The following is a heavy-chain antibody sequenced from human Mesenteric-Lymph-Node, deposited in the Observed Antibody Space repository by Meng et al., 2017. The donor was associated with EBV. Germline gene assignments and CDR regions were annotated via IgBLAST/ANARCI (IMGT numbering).Heavy chain of an antibody. CDR3: ARDGGSGSYYNYNWFDP. CDR1: GGAISSSNW. V-gene: IGHV4-4*02. D-gene: IGHD3-10*01. Sequence: ESGPGLVKPSGTLSPTCAVSGGAISSSNWWSWVRQPPGKGLEWIGEIYHSGSTNYNPSLKSRVTISVDKSKNQFSLKLSSVTAADTAVYYCARDGGSGSYYNYNWFDPWGQGTLVTVSS. CDR2: IYHSGST. J-gene: IGHJ5*02.